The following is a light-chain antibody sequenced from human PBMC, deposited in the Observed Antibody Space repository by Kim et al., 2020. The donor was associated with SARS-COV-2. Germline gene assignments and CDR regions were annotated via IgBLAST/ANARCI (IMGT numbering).Light chain of an antibody. J-gene: IGLJ3*02. Sequence: SSELTQDPAVSVALGQTVRITCQGDSLRSYHASWDQQKSGQAPVLIMSGKNTRPSGIPDRFSGSSSRNTASLTITGAQAEDEADYYCDSRDSSSDHVLFG. CDR2: GKN. CDR3: DSRDSSSDHVL. V-gene: IGLV3-19*01. CDR1: SLRSYH.